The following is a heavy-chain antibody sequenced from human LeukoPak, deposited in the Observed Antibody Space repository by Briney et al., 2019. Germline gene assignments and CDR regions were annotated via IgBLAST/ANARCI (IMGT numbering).Heavy chain of an antibody. CDR3: AKSITAAGTYAFDI. CDR1: GFTFSSYA. V-gene: IGHV3-23*01. Sequence: GGSLRLSCAASGFTFSSYAMSWVRQTPGKGLEWVSAMRGNGGSTEYVDSVRGRFIISRDNSRNTLYLQMNSLRAEDTAVYYCAKSITAAGTYAFDIWGQGTVVTVSS. CDR2: MRGNGGST. D-gene: IGHD6-13*01. J-gene: IGHJ3*02.